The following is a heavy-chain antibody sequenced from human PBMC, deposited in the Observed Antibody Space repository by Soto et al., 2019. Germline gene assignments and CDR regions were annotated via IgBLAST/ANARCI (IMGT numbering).Heavy chain of an antibody. CDR3: ARTMSTDIVVVVAAPVWFDP. Sequence: SETLSLTCTVSGGSISSGDYYWSWIRQPPGKGLEWIGYIYYSGSTYYNPSLKSRVTISVDTSKNQFSLKLSSVTAAVTAVYYCARTMSTDIVVVVAAPVWFDPWGQGTLVTVSS. CDR2: IYYSGST. D-gene: IGHD2-15*01. J-gene: IGHJ5*02. V-gene: IGHV4-30-4*01. CDR1: GGSISSGDYY.